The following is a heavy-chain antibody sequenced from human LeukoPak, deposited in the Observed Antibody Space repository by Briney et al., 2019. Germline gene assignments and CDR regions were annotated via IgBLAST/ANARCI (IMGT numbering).Heavy chain of an antibody. Sequence: SETLSLTCSVSGGSISSYYWSWIRQPAGKGLEWIGRIYTGGNTHYNPSLKSRVTMSLDTSKNQFSLKLTSVTAADTAMYYCARALLNYYDILTGYYKHPIDAFDIWGQGTMVTVSS. CDR1: GGSISSYY. J-gene: IGHJ3*02. V-gene: IGHV4-4*07. CDR3: ARALLNYYDILTGYYKHPIDAFDI. D-gene: IGHD3-9*01. CDR2: IYTGGNT.